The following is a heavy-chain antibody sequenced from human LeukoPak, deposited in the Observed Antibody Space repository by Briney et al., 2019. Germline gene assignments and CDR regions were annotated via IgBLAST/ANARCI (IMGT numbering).Heavy chain of an antibody. CDR1: GGTFSSYA. V-gene: IGHV1-69*04. J-gene: IGHJ4*02. CDR2: IIPILGIA. CDR3: ARVKASYYYDSSGLDY. Sequence: ASVKVSCKASGGTFSSYAISWVRQAPGQGLEWMGRIIPILGIANYAQKFQGRVTITADKSTSTAYMELSSLRSEDTAVYYCARVKASYYYDSSGLDYWGQGTLVTVSS. D-gene: IGHD3-22*01.